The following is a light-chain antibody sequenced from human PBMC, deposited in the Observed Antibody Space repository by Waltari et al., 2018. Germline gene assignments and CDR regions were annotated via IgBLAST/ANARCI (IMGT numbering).Light chain of an antibody. Sequence: DIVLPQSPGTLSLSPGERATLPCRASQSVSSSYLAWYQQKPGQAPRLLIYAASSRATGIPDRFSGSGSGTDFTLTISRLEPEDFAVYYCQQYGSSLLFTFGPGTKVDIK. CDR1: QSVSSSY. J-gene: IGKJ3*01. CDR3: QQYGSSLLFT. CDR2: AAS. V-gene: IGKV3-20*01.